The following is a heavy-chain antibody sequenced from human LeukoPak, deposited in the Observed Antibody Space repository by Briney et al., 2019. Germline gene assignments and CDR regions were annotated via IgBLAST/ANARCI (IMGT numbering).Heavy chain of an antibody. J-gene: IGHJ5*02. D-gene: IGHD3-22*01. CDR1: GFTFSNYT. CDR2: ISSSRSYI. Sequence: GGSLRLSCAASGFTFSNYTMNWVRQAPGKGLEWVSSISSSRSYIFYADSVKGRFTVSRDNAKNSLYLQMNSLRAEDTAVYYCARDLGQYYDTSDNWFDPWGQGTLVTVSS. V-gene: IGHV3-21*01. CDR3: ARDLGQYYDTSDNWFDP.